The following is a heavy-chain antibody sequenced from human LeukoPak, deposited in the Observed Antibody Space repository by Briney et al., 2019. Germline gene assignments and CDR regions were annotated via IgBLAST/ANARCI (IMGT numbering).Heavy chain of an antibody. CDR3: ARDLGDYYDSSGPDY. Sequence: ASVKVSCKASGYTFTSYYMHWVRQAPGQGLEWMGIINPSGGSTSYAQRFQGRVTMTRDMSTSTVYMELSSLRSEDTAVYYCARDLGDYYDSSGPDYWGQGALVTVSS. D-gene: IGHD3-22*01. CDR1: GYTFTSYY. V-gene: IGHV1-46*01. CDR2: INPSGGST. J-gene: IGHJ4*02.